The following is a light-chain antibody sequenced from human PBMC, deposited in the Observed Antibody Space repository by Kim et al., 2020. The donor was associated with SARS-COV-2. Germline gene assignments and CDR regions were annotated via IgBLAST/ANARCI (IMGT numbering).Light chain of an antibody. CDR3: QQYPSWT. CDR2: GAS. J-gene: IGKJ1*01. CDR1: QSISTN. Sequence: EIVMTQSPATLSVSPGEGATLSCRASQSISTNLAWYQQKPGRAPRLLIYGASTRATGVPARFSGSGSGTEFTLTISSLQSEDFAVYYCQQYPSWTFGQGTKVDIK. V-gene: IGKV3-15*01.